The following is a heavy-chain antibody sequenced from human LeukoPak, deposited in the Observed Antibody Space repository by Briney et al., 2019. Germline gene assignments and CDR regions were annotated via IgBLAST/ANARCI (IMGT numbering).Heavy chain of an antibody. V-gene: IGHV4-39*07. CDR1: GGSISSSSYY. J-gene: IGHJ4*02. Sequence: SETLSLTCTVSGGSISSSSYYWGWIRQPPGKGLEWIGSIYYSGSTYYNPSLKSRVTISVDTSKNQFSLKLSSVTAADTAVYYCAREDLPDYGDYDYYFDYWGQGTLVTVSS. CDR3: AREDLPDYGDYDYYFDY. D-gene: IGHD4-17*01. CDR2: IYYSGST.